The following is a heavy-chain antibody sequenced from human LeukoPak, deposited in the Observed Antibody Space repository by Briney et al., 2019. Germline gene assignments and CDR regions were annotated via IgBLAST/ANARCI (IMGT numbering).Heavy chain of an antibody. V-gene: IGHV4-34*01. D-gene: IGHD4-17*01. J-gene: IGHJ5*02. CDR1: GGSFSGYY. CDR3: ARGRYRTTVTTWGVLTRSAGWFDP. CDR2: INHSGST. Sequence: SETLSLTCAVYGGSFSGYYWSWIRQPPGKGLEWIGEINHSGSTNYNPSLKSRVTISVDTSKNQFSLKLSSVTAADTAVYYCARGRYRTTVTTWGVLTRSAGWFDPWGQGTLVTVSS.